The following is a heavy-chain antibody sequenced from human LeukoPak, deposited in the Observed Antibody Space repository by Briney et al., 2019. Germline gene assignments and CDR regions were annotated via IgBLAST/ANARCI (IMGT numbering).Heavy chain of an antibody. CDR3: ARVGFSSGWYEFDY. CDR2: IYYSGST. CDR1: GGSISSSSFY. D-gene: IGHD6-19*01. J-gene: IGHJ4*02. V-gene: IGHV4-39*01. Sequence: SETLSLTCTVSGGSISSSSFYWGWIRQPPGKGLQWIGSIYYSGSTYYNPSLKSRVTISVETSKNQFSLKLSSVTAADTAVYYCARVGFSSGWYEFDYWGQGTLVTVSS.